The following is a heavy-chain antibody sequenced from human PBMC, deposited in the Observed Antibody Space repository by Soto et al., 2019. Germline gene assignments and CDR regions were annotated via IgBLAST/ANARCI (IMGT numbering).Heavy chain of an antibody. CDR2: INHSGST. D-gene: IGHD2-21*02. V-gene: IGHV4-34*01. J-gene: IGHJ4*02. CDR3: ARGPVTLDY. CDR1: GGSISSYY. Sequence: ASETLSLTCTVSGGSISSYYWSWIRQPPGKGLEWIGEINHSGSTNYNPSLKSRVTISVDTSKNQFSLKLSSVTAADTAVYYCARGPVTLDYWGQGTLVTVSS.